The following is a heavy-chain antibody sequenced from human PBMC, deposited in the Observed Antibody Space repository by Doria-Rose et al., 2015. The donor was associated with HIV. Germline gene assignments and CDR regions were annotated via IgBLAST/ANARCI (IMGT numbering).Heavy chain of an antibody. CDR2: IFSDDER. V-gene: IGHV2-26*01. J-gene: IGHJ4*02. CDR3: ARIKSSRWYHKYYFDF. Sequence: QITLKESGPVLVKPTETLTLTCTVSGVSLSSPGMGVSWIRQPPGKALEWLANIFSDDERSYKTSLKSRLTISRGTSKSQVVLTTTDMDPADTATYYCARIKSSRWYHKYYFDFWGQGTLVIVSA. CDR1: GVSLSSPGMG. D-gene: IGHD6-13*01.